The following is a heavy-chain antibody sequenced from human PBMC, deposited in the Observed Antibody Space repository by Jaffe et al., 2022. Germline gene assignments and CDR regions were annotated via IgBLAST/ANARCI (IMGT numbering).Heavy chain of an antibody. CDR2: IDWDDNK. J-gene: IGHJ4*02. V-gene: IGHV2-70*04. CDR1: GISLSTSGMR. CDR3: ARSTYGANSAFDY. D-gene: IGHD4-17*01. Sequence: QVTLKESGPALVKPTQTLTLTCTFSGISLSTSGMRANWIRQPPGKALEWLARIDWDDNKFYSTSLQTRLTISKDTSNNQVVLTMTNMDPVDTATYYCARSTYGANSAFDYWGQGTPVTVSS.